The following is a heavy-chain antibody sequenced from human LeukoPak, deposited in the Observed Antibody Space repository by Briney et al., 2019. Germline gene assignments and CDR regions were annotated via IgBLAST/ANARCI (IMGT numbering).Heavy chain of an antibody. CDR1: GXSISSSSNY. V-gene: IGHV4-39*01. CDR2: IYYSGSS. D-gene: IGHD6-19*01. Sequence: PSETLSLTWTVSGXSISSSSNYWGWIRQPPGRGQEWIGSIYYSGSSYYNPSLRSRVTMSVDTSKNQFSLKLSSVTAADTAVYYCARSSGWYAYYFDSWGQGTLVTVST. J-gene: IGHJ4*02. CDR3: ARSSGWYAYYFDS.